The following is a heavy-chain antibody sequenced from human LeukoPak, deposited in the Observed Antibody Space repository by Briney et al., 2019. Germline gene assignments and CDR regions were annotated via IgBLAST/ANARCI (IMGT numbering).Heavy chain of an antibody. V-gene: IGHV3-9*01. CDR3: AKDLSSGWQISRFDY. J-gene: IGHJ4*02. Sequence: GGSLRLSCAASGFTFDDYAMHWVRQAPGKGLEWVSGISWNSGSIGYADSVKGRFTISRDNAKNSLYLQMNSLRAEDTALYYCAKDLSSGWQISRFDYWGQGTLVTVSS. D-gene: IGHD6-19*01. CDR1: GFTFDDYA. CDR2: ISWNSGSI.